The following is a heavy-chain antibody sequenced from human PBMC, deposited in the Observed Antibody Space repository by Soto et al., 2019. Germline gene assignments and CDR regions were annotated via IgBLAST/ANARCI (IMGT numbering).Heavy chain of an antibody. D-gene: IGHD3-10*01. CDR3: ATELLWFGEPLYYYYGMDV. CDR2: IIPILGIA. Sequence: QVQLVQSGAEVKKPGSSVKVSCKASGGTFSSYTISWVRQAPGQGLEWMGRIIPILGIANYAQKFQGRVTITAAKSTSTAYMELSSLRSEDTAVYYCATELLWFGEPLYYYYGMDVWGQGTTVTVSS. J-gene: IGHJ6*02. CDR1: GGTFSSYT. V-gene: IGHV1-69*08.